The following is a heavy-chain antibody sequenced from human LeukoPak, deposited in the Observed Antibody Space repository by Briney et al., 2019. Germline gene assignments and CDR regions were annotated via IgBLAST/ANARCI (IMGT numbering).Heavy chain of an antibody. J-gene: IGHJ4*02. D-gene: IGHD5-12*01. Sequence: SETLSLTCTVSGGSISSSSYYWGWIRQPPGKGLEWIGSIYYSGSTYYNPSLKSRVTISVDTSKNQFSLKLSSVTAADTAVYYCARVRYSGYDFDYWGQGTLVTVSS. V-gene: IGHV4-39*01. CDR3: ARVRYSGYDFDY. CDR1: GGSISSSSYY. CDR2: IYYSGST.